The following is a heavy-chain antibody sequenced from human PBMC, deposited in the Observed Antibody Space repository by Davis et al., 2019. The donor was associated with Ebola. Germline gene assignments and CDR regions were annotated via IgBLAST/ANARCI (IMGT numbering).Heavy chain of an antibody. CDR3: ARGTVPYYYYYGMDV. D-gene: IGHD4-17*01. J-gene: IGHJ6*02. Sequence: PGGSLRLSCAVYGGSFSGYYWSWIRQPPGKGLEWIGEINHSGSTNYNPSLKSRVTISVDTSKNQFSLKLSSVTAADTAVYYCARGTVPYYYYYGMDVWGQGTTVTVSS. CDR2: INHSGST. CDR1: GGSFSGYY. V-gene: IGHV4-34*01.